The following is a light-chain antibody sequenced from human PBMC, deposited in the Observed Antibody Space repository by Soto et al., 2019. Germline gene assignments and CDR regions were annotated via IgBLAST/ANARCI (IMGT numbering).Light chain of an antibody. CDR3: QQYGDSPIT. Sequence: DIVVTQSPLSLPVTPGEPSSISCSSRQSVSSNLAWYQQKPGQAPRLLIYGASTRATGIPDRFSGSGSGTDFTLTISRLEPEDFAVYDCQQYGDSPITFGQGTRLEIK. CDR2: GAS. V-gene: IGKV3-20*01. J-gene: IGKJ5*01. CDR1: QSVSSN.